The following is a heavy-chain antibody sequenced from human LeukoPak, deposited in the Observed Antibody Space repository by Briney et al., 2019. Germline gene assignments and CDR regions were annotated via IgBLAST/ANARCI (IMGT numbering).Heavy chain of an antibody. J-gene: IGHJ4*02. Sequence: SETLSLTCTVSGGSISSYYWSWIRQPPGKGLEWIGYIYYSGSTNYNPSLKSRVTISVDTSKNQFSLKLSSATAADTAVYYCARDRTTVTPFDFWGQGTLLTVSS. D-gene: IGHD4-17*01. V-gene: IGHV4-4*08. CDR2: IYYSGST. CDR3: ARDRTTVTPFDF. CDR1: GGSISSYY.